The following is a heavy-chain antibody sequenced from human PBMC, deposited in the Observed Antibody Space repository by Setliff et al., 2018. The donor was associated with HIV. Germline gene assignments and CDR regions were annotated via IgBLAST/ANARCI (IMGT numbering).Heavy chain of an antibody. V-gene: IGHV4-39*07. J-gene: IGHJ4*02. CDR3: ARGPPFAY. Sequence: SETLSLTCTVSGGSFIGSSFQSTWIRQTPGKGLEWIADIAYSGTTMYTNYNPSLESRVIISEDTSRDQFCLKLTSVTADDTGIYYCARGPPFAYWGQGLLVTVSS. CDR1: GGSFIGSSFQ. CDR2: IAYSGTTMYT.